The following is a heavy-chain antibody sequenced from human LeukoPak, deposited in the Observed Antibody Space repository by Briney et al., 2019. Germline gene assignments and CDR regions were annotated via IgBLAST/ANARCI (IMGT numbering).Heavy chain of an antibody. D-gene: IGHD3-10*01. CDR3: ARLIHYHGSGSRWYWYFDL. CDR1: GGSISSYY. V-gene: IGHV4-59*08. J-gene: IGHJ2*01. CDR2: IYYSGST. Sequence: SETLSLTCTVSGGSISSYYWSWIRQPPGKGLEWIGYIYYSGSTNYNPSLKSRVTISVDTSKNQFSLKLSSVTAADTAVYYCARLIHYHGSGSRWYWYFDLWGRGTLVTVSS.